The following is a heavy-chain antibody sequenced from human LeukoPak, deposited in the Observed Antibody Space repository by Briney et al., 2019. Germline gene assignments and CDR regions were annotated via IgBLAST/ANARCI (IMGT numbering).Heavy chain of an antibody. D-gene: IGHD3-3*01. Sequence: SETLSLTCAVSGGSISSGGYSWSWIRQPPGKGLEWIGYIYHSGSTYYNPSLKSRVTISVDRSKNQFSLKLSSVTAADTAVYYCARVWSGYPYYFDYWGQGTLVTVSS. CDR1: GGSISSGGYS. J-gene: IGHJ4*02. CDR3: ARVWSGYPYYFDY. V-gene: IGHV4-30-2*01. CDR2: IYHSGST.